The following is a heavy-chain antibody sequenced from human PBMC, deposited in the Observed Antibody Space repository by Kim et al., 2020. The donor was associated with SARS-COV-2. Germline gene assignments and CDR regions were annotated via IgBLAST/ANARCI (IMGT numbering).Heavy chain of an antibody. D-gene: IGHD1-20*01. Sequence: GGSLRLSCAASEFSVSTKTMTWVRQTPGKGLEWVSIIYRNGTTYYADSVKGRFTTSRDTSKNTLYLHMDNLRADDPAVYYCAGDNYNNYWYKYWGQGTLVTV. CDR3: AGDNYNNYWYKY. J-gene: IGHJ4*02. V-gene: IGHV3-53*01. CDR2: IYRNGTT. CDR1: EFSVSTKT.